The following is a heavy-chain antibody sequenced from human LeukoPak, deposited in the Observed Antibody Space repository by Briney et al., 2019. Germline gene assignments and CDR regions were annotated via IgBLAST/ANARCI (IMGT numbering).Heavy chain of an antibody. CDR1: GGSISSYN. CDR3: ARDGPDYDILAGYYHLYYYYMDV. Sequence: SETLSLTCTVSGGSISSYNWSWLRQPAGKGQEWIGRIYTSGSTNYNPSLKSRVTMSVDTSKNQFSLKLSSVTAADTAVYYCARDGPDYDILAGYYHLYYYYMDVWGKGTTVTVSS. CDR2: IYTSGST. J-gene: IGHJ6*03. V-gene: IGHV4-4*07. D-gene: IGHD3-9*01.